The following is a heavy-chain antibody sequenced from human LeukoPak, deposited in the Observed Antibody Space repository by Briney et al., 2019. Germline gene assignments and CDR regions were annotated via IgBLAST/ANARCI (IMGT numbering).Heavy chain of an antibody. CDR3: ARHVDTATDYFDY. D-gene: IGHD5-18*01. CDR2: IYYRGSS. J-gene: IGHJ4*02. CDR1: GGSISSSSYY. Sequence: SSETLSLTCTVSGGSISSSSYYWGWIRQPPGKGLEWIGSIYYRGSSYYNPSLKSRVTISVHTSKNQFSLKLSSVTAADTAVYYCARHVDTATDYFDYWGQGTLVTVSS. V-gene: IGHV4-39*01.